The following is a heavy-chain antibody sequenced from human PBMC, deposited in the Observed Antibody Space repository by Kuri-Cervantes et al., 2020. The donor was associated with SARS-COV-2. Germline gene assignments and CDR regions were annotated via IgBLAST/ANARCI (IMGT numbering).Heavy chain of an antibody. CDR3: TGGIFGIFIRD. D-gene: IGHD3-3*01. Sequence: ESLKISCTVSGGSISSYYWSWIRQPAGKGLEWIGRIYTSGSTNYNPSLKSRVTMSVATSKNQFSLKLNSVTAADTAVYYCTGGIFGIFIRDWGQGILVTVSS. J-gene: IGHJ4*01. V-gene: IGHV4-4*07. CDR2: IYTSGST. CDR1: GGSISSYY.